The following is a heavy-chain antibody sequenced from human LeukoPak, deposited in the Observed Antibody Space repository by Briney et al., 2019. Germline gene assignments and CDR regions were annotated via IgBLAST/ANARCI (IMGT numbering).Heavy chain of an antibody. J-gene: IGHJ3*01. CDR2: MSDDGSIK. Sequence: PGGSLRLSCAASGFTFSTYAMHWVRQAPGKGLEWVAGMSDDGSIKYYADSVKGRFTISRDNSKNTLYLQMNSLRAEDTAVYSCAREGYYGSGSYYRTPDAFDVWGQGTMVTVSS. V-gene: IGHV3-30-3*01. D-gene: IGHD3-10*01. CDR3: AREGYYGSGSYYRTPDAFDV. CDR1: GFTFSTYA.